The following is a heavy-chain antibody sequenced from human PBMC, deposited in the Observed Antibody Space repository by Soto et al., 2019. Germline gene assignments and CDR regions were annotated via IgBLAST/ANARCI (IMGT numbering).Heavy chain of an antibody. J-gene: IGHJ4*02. Sequence: GGSLRLSCAASGFTFTRYSMNWVRQAPGKGLEWVSSISSTTNYICYGDSMKGRFTISRDNAKNSLYLEMNSLRAEDTAVYYCARESEDLTSNFDYWGQGTLVTVSS. CDR1: GFTFTRYS. V-gene: IGHV3-21*06. CDR3: ARESEDLTSNFDY. CDR2: ISSTTNYI.